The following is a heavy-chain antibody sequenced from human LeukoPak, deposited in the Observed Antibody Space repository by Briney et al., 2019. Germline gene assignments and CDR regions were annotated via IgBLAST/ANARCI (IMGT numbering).Heavy chain of an antibody. V-gene: IGHV4-34*01. CDR3: ARGHVIHAFDI. CDR1: GGSFSGYY. J-gene: IGHJ3*02. Sequence: SETLSLTCAVYGGSFSGYYWSWIRQPPGKGLEWIGEINHSGSTNYNPSLKSRVTISVDASKNQSSLKLSSVTAADTAVYYCARGHVIHAFDIWGQGTMVTVSS. D-gene: IGHD3-10*01. CDR2: INHSGST.